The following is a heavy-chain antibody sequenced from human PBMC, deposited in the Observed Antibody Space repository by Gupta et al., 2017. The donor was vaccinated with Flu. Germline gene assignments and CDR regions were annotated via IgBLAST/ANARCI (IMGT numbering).Heavy chain of an antibody. J-gene: IGHJ4*02. Sequence: QVQLVESGGGVVQPGRALGLSCAASGFTFSSYAMQWVRLAPGKGLEWVAVIWYDGSNENYGDSVKGRFTISRDNSKNTLYLQMNSLRAEDTAVYYCAAQYYDFWSGYRTYFDYWGQGTLVTVSS. CDR3: AAQYYDFWSGYRTYFDY. CDR2: IWYDGSNE. V-gene: IGHV3-33*01. CDR1: GFTFSSYA. D-gene: IGHD3-3*01.